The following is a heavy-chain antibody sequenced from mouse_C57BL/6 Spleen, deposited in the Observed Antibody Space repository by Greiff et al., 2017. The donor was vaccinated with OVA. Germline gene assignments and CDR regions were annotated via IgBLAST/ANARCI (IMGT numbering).Heavy chain of an antibody. D-gene: IGHD1-1*01. Sequence: QVQLQQSGAELVKPGASVKISCKASGYAFRSYWMNWVKQRPGKGLEWIGQIYPGDGDTNYNGKFKGKATLTADKSSSTAYMQLSSLTSEDSAVYFCARGYYGSSGDYWGQGTTLTVSS. CDR3: ARGYYGSSGDY. CDR2: IYPGDGDT. V-gene: IGHV1-80*01. CDR1: GYAFRSYW. J-gene: IGHJ2*01.